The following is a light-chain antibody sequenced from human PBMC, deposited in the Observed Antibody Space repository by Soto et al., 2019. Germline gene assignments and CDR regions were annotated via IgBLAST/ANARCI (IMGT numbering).Light chain of an antibody. CDR2: GAS. Sequence: EIVMTQSPATLSVSPGERATLSCRASQSISSNLAWYQQKPGQAPRLLIFGASTRATGIPVRFSGSGSGTEFTLTISSLQSEDFAVYHCQPYNAQPLTFGGGTKVEIK. CDR3: QPYNAQPLT. CDR1: QSISSN. V-gene: IGKV3-15*01. J-gene: IGKJ4*01.